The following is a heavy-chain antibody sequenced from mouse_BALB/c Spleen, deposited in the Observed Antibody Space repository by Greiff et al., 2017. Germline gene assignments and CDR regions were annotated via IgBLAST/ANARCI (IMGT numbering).Heavy chain of an antibody. V-gene: IGHV2-2*02. CDR2: IWSGGST. CDR3: ARNWDY. Sequence: QVQLQQSGPGLVQPSQSLSITCTVSGFSLTSSGVHWVRQSPGKGLEWLGVIWSGGSTDYNAAFISRLSISKDNSTSQVFFKMNSLQANDTAIYYCARNWDYWGQGTTLTVSS. J-gene: IGHJ2*01. CDR1: GFSLTSSG.